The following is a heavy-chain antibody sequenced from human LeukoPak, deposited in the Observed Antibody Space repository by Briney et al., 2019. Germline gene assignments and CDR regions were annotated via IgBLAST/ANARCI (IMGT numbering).Heavy chain of an antibody. V-gene: IGHV3-23*01. J-gene: IGHJ4*02. Sequence: GRSLRLSCAASGFTFSSYGMSWVRQAPGKGLEWVSAISGSGGSTYYADSVKGRFTISRDNSKNTLYLQMNSLRAEDTAVYYCAKDLSRTDSLGLVTPFDYWVQGTLVTASS. CDR2: ISGSGGST. CDR1: GFTFSSYG. D-gene: IGHD3/OR15-3a*01. CDR3: AKDLSRTDSLGLVTPFDY.